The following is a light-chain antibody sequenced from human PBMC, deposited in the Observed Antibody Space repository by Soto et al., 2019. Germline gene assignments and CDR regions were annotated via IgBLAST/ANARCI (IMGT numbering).Light chain of an antibody. CDR2: GGS. Sequence: DIQMTQSPSSLSASVGETVTITCRTNQGISGRLNWYQQTRGRVPKILIYGGSNLESGVPSRFIGSGSVTDFTLTISSLQPEDFASYYCQQSYSPPLTFGGGTKVEFK. J-gene: IGKJ4*01. CDR1: QGISGR. CDR3: QQSYSPPLT. V-gene: IGKV1-39*01.